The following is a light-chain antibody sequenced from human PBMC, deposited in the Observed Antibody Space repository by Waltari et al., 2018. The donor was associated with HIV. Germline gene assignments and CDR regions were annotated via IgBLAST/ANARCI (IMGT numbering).Light chain of an antibody. CDR3: AAWDDSLDGPV. J-gene: IGLJ2*01. CDR2: GNN. V-gene: IGLV1-44*01. CDR1: SSNIGRHA. Sequence: QPVLTQPPSASGTPGQRVIISFSGSSSNIGRHAVSWYQHLPGATPTPLIFGNNQRSSGVPDRFSGSESATSASLAISGLRSVDEADYSCAAWDDSLDGPVFGGGTKLTVL.